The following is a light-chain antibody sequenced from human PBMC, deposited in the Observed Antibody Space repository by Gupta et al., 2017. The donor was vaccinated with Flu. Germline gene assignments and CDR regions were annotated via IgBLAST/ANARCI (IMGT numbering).Light chain of an antibody. V-gene: IGKV2-28*01. CDR3: RQALQTPRSS. J-gene: IGKJ2*03. Sequence: ESVMTQSPLLLPVTPGEPASISCRSSQSLLHGNGYNYLGWYMQKPGQSPQLLIYLGSNRASGDPDRFSGSGSGTDFTLKISRGEAEDVGVYYCRQALQTPRSSFGQRTKLEIK. CDR1: QSLLHGNGYNY. CDR2: LGS.